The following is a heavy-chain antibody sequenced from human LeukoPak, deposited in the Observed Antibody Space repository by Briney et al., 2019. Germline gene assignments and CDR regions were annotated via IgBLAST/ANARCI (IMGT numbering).Heavy chain of an antibody. CDR1: GFTFSGSA. CDR2: IRSKANSYAT. CDR3: TRRYDPGYGMDV. Sequence: GGSLKLSCAASGFTFSGSAMHWVRQASGKGLEWVGRIRSKANSYATAYAASVKGRFTISRDDSKNTAYLQMNSLKTEDTAVYYCTRRYDPGYGMDVWGPGTTVTVSS. J-gene: IGHJ6*02. V-gene: IGHV3-73*01. D-gene: IGHD3-3*01.